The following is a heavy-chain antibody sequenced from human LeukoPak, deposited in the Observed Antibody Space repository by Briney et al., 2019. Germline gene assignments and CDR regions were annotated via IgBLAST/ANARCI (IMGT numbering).Heavy chain of an antibody. D-gene: IGHD3-22*01. Sequence: GGSLRLSCAASGFTFSDYWIHWVRQAPGKGLMWVSIISGDGSITRYADSVEGRFSISRDNAKNTLYLQMNSLRAEDTAVYYCARDLKRRVYYDSSGSDDAFDIWGQGTMVTVSS. J-gene: IGHJ3*02. CDR1: GFTFSDYW. CDR2: ISGDGSIT. V-gene: IGHV3-74*01. CDR3: ARDLKRRVYYDSSGSDDAFDI.